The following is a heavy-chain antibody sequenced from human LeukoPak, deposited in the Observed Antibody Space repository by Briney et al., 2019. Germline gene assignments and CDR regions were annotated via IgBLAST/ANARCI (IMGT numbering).Heavy chain of an antibody. J-gene: IGHJ6*03. CDR2: IYYSGST. CDR3: ARVLGDILTGYSRYYYYYYMDV. D-gene: IGHD3-9*01. CDR1: GGSISSYY. V-gene: IGHV4-59*01. Sequence: PSETLSLTCTVSGGSISSYYWSWIRQPPGKGLEWIGYIYYSGSTNYNPSLKSRVTISVDTSKNQFSLKLSSVTAADTAVYYCARVLGDILTGYSRYYYYYYMDVWGKGTTVTVSS.